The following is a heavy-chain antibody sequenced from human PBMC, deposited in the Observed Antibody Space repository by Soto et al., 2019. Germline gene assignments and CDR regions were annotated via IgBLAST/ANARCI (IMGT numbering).Heavy chain of an antibody. CDR2: IYYSGST. V-gene: IGHV4-39*01. D-gene: IGHD4-17*01. J-gene: IGHJ6*03. CDR3: ARHRRYGDYPYYYYYMDV. Sequence: SETLSLTCTVSGGYISSSTYYWGWIRQPPGKGLEWIGSIYYSGSTYYNPSLKSRVTISVDTSKNQFSLKLSSVTAADTAVYYCARHRRYGDYPYYYYYMDVWGKGTTVTVFS. CDR1: GGYISSSTYY.